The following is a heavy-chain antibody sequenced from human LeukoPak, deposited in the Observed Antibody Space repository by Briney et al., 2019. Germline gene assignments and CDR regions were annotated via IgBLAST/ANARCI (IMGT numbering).Heavy chain of an antibody. CDR2: ISSTSNTI. D-gene: IGHD6-19*01. V-gene: IGHV3-48*04. J-gene: IGHJ6*02. CDR1: GFTFSTYS. Sequence: GGSLRLSCAASGFTFSTYSMNWVRQTPGEGLEWVSYISSTSNTIYYADSVKGRFTISRDNAKNSLYLQMNSLRAEDTAVYYCARSTALAGKRYYYEMDVWGQGATVTVSS. CDR3: ARSTALAGKRYYYEMDV.